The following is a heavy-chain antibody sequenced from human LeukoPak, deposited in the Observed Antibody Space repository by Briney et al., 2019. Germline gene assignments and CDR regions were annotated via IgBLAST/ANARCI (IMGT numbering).Heavy chain of an antibody. CDR2: ISSSSSYI. CDR1: GFTFSSYS. D-gene: IGHD2-15*01. V-gene: IGHV3-21*01. J-gene: IGHJ4*02. Sequence: GGSLRLSCAASGFTFSSYSMNWVRQAPGKGLEWVSSISSSSSYIYYADSVKGRFTISRDNAKNSLYLQMNSLRAEDTAVYYCARAQGGGIIYFDYWGQGTLVTVSS. CDR3: ARAQGGGIIYFDY.